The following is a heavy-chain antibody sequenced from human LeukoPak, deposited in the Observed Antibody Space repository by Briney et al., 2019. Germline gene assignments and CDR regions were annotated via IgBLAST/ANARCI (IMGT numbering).Heavy chain of an antibody. CDR1: GYNFIGYY. CDR2: INPNGGAT. V-gene: IGHV1-2*02. CDR3: ARVGQWLVPYGIFDY. J-gene: IGHJ4*02. D-gene: IGHD6-19*01. Sequence: GTSVKVSCKAFGYNFIGYYLHWVRQAPGQGLEWMGWINPNGGATNYAQKFEGRVTMTWDTTISTAYMDLSRLRSDDTAVYYCARVGQWLVPYGIFDYWGQGTLVTVSS.